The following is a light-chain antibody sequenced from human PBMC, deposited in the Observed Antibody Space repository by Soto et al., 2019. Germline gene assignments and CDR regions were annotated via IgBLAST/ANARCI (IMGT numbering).Light chain of an antibody. J-gene: IGLJ2*01. CDR3: SSYTTSNTLL. CDR2: EVS. CDR1: SSDVGGYNY. V-gene: IGLV2-14*01. Sequence: QSALTQPASVSGSPGQSITISCTGTSSDVGGYNYVSWYQQHPGKAPKLMIYEVSNRPSGVSDRFSGSKSANTASPTISGLQAEDEADYYCSSYTTSNTLLFGGGTKLTVL.